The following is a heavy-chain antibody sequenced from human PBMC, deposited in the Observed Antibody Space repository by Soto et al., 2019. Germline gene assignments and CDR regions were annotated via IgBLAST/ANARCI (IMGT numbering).Heavy chain of an antibody. D-gene: IGHD2-15*01. Sequence: SVKVSCKASGYTFTSYYMNWVRQAPGQGLEWLGRIIPIFGTRDYAQKFQGRVTITADDSTTTAYMELSSLRSDDTAVYYCAKDGGREGYFGNWFDPWGQGTLVTVSS. J-gene: IGHJ5*02. CDR2: IIPIFGTR. CDR1: GYTFTSYY. V-gene: IGHV1-69*13. CDR3: AKDGGREGYFGNWFDP.